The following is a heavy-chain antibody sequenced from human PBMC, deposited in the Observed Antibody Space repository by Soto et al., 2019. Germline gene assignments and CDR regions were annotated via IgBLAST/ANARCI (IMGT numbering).Heavy chain of an antibody. CDR3: AGDTALSDV. V-gene: IGHV1-3*01. J-gene: IGHJ6*02. Sequence: QVQLVQSGAEVKKPRASVKVSCKASGYTFTSSAMHWVRQAPGQRLDWMGGINAGNGNTKYSQKFQGRVTITRDTAASTAYMELSSLRSEDTAVYYCAGDTALSDVWGQGTTVTVSS. D-gene: IGHD4-17*01. CDR1: GYTFTSSA. CDR2: INAGNGNT.